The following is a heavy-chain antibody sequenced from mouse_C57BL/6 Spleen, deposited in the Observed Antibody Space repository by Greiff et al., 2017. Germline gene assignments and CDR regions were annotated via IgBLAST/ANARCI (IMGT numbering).Heavy chain of an antibody. CDR3: ARQNWDGAMDY. D-gene: IGHD4-1*01. Sequence: EVMLVASGGGLVKPGGSLTLSCAASGFTFSDYGMHWVRQAPETGLEWVAYISSGSSTIYYADTVKGRFPISSANAKNTLFLQMTSLRSEDTAMYYCARQNWDGAMDYWGQGTSVTVSS. J-gene: IGHJ4*01. CDR2: ISSGSSTI. CDR1: GFTFSDYG. V-gene: IGHV5-17*01.